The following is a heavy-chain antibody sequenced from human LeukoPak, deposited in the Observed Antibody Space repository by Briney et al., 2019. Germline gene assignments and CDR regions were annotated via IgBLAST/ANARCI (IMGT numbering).Heavy chain of an antibody. CDR2: IYYSGST. V-gene: IGHV4-39*01. J-gene: IGHJ4*02. Sequence: SETLSLTCTISGDSTSSDRYYGGWVRQPPGKGLEWIGNIYYSGSTYYNPSLKSRVTMSVDTSKNQFFLKLNSVTAADTAVYYCARGRPYSGGYHLDYWGQGTLVTVSP. CDR3: ARGRPYSGGYHLDY. D-gene: IGHD1-26*01. CDR1: GDSTSSDRYY.